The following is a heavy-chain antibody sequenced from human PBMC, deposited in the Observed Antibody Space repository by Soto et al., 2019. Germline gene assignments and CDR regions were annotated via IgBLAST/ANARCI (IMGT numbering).Heavy chain of an antibody. CDR2: IYHSGST. J-gene: IGHJ6*02. CDR3: ARDPYYYGSVSYYYYYGMDV. V-gene: IGHV4-4*02. CDR1: GGSISSSNW. D-gene: IGHD3-10*01. Sequence: QVQLQESGPGLVKPSGTLSLTCAVSGGSISSSNWWCWVRQPPGKGLEWMGEIYHSGSTNYNPSLKSRVTIAVDKSKNQFSLQLSSVTAADTAVYYCARDPYYYGSVSYYYYYGMDVWGQGTTVTVSS.